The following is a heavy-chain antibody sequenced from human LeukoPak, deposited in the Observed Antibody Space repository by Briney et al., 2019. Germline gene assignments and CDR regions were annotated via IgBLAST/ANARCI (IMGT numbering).Heavy chain of an antibody. J-gene: IGHJ4*02. CDR1: GFTFSSYA. CDR2: ISYDGSNK. Sequence: PGGSLRLSCAASGFTFSSYAMHWVRQAPGKGLEWVAVISYDGSNKYYADSVKGRFTISRDNSKNTLYLQMNSLRAEDTAVYYCVQGWRDNWGQGTMVTVPS. V-gene: IGHV3-30-3*02. D-gene: IGHD2-15*01. CDR3: VQGWRDN.